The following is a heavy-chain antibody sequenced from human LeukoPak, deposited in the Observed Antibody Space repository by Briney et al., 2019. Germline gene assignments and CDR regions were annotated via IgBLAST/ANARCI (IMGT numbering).Heavy chain of an antibody. V-gene: IGHV3-23*01. CDR2: IFGSGGNP. CDR3: AKTTTGYSSGRYPGWPVDY. CDR1: GFTFTSYA. Sequence: GGSLRLSCAASGFTFTSYAMYWVRQAPGKGLEWVSGIFGSGGNPHYADSVKGWFTISRDNYLNTVYLQMNSLRAEDTAVYYCAKTTTGYSSGRYPGWPVDYWGQGTLVTVSS. D-gene: IGHD6-19*01. J-gene: IGHJ4*02.